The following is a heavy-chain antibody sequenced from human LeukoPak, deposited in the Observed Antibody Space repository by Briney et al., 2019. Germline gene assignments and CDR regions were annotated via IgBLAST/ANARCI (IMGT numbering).Heavy chain of an antibody. J-gene: IGHJ3*02. Sequence: GGSLRLSCAASGFTFSSYAMSWVRQAPGKGLEWVSAISGSGGSTYYADSVKGRFTISRDNSKNTLCLQMNSLRAEDTAVYYCARGQLELPDRGAFDIWGQGTMVTVSS. D-gene: IGHD1-7*01. CDR2: ISGSGGST. CDR1: GFTFSSYA. V-gene: IGHV3-23*01. CDR3: ARGQLELPDRGAFDI.